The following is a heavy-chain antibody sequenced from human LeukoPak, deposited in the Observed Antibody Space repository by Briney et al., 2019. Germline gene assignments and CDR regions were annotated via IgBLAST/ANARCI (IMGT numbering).Heavy chain of an antibody. D-gene: IGHD3-10*01. V-gene: IGHV3-74*01. Sequence: AGGSLRLSCAASGFNVSGYWIHWVRQAPGKGLMWVSRIHTDGVITNFADFVKGRFTISRDNAKNTVYLQMYSLTAEDTAVYYFARVYYPTSDEARLHGMDVWGQGTTVTVSS. CDR2: IHTDGVIT. CDR3: ARVYYPTSDEARLHGMDV. J-gene: IGHJ6*02. CDR1: GFNVSGYW.